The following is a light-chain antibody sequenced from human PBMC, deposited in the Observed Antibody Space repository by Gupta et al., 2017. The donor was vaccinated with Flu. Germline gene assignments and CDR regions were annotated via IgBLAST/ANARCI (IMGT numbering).Light chain of an antibody. CDR3: AAWDDSLNGHYV. Sequence: QSVLAQPPSASGTPGQRVTITCSGSTSTVGSNAVNWYQQVQGTSPKLLINSSNQRPSGVPDRFAGSKSGTSASLAIRGLQSEDEADYYCAAWDDSLNGHYVFGTGTKVTVL. CDR1: TSTVGSNA. CDR2: SSN. V-gene: IGLV1-44*01. J-gene: IGLJ1*01.